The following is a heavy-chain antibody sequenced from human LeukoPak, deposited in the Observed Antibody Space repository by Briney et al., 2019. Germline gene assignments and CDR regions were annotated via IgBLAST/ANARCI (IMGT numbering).Heavy chain of an antibody. Sequence: GGSLRPSCATSGFAFSSYAMSWVRQAPGKGLEWVSSFSGSGRNTYYADSVKARFTVSRDNSKSTLYLQMNSLRAEDTAVYYCAKSGLNRFDYWGQGTLVTVSS. CDR2: FSGSGRNT. V-gene: IGHV3-23*01. J-gene: IGHJ4*02. CDR1: GFAFSSYA. D-gene: IGHD2-15*01. CDR3: AKSGLNRFDY.